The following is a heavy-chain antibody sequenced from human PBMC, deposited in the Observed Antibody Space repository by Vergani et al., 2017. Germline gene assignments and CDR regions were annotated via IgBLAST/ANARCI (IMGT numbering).Heavy chain of an antibody. Sequence: QVQLVESGGGVVQPGRSLRLSCAASGFTFSSYAMHWVRQAPGKGLEWVAVIAYDGSNKYYADSVKGRFTISRDNSKNTLYLQMNSLRAEDTAVYYCAKDILDGDYDTSDAFDIWGQGTMVTVSS. D-gene: IGHD4-17*01. J-gene: IGHJ3*02. CDR3: AKDILDGDYDTSDAFDI. CDR2: IAYDGSNK. V-gene: IGHV3-30-3*01. CDR1: GFTFSSYA.